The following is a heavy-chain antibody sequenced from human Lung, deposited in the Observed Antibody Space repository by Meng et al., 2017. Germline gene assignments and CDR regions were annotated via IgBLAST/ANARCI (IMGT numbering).Heavy chain of an antibody. D-gene: IGHD6-13*01. Sequence: QVQLVQAGVEVKKPGASVKVSCKPSGYNFPAYWLHWVRRAPGQGLEWMGRIDPKSGDTHYAQRFQGRVTMTGDTSISTAYMELSGLRSDDTAMYYCARDEDISAAGKLFGDYWGQGTLVTVSS. CDR3: ARDEDISAAGKLFGDY. V-gene: IGHV1-2*06. J-gene: IGHJ4*02. CDR2: IDPKSGDT. CDR1: GYNFPAYW.